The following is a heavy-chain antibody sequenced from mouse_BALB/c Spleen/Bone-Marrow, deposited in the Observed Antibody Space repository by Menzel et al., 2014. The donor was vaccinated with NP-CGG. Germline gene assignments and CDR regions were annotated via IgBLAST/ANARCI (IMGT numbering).Heavy chain of an antibody. Sequence: LQESGPGLVAPSQSLSITCTVSGFSLTDYGVSWIRQPPGKGLEWLGVIWDGGSTYYNSALKSRLSISKDSKSQVFLKMNSLQTDDTAMHYWAKHEDRYDWFSYWGQGTLVTVSA. V-gene: IGHV2-6-5*01. CDR2: IWDGGST. CDR3: AKHEDRYDWFSY. J-gene: IGHJ3*01. CDR1: GFSLTDYG. D-gene: IGHD2-14*01.